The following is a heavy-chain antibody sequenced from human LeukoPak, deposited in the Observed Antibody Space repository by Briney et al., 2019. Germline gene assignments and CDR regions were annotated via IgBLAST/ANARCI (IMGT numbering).Heavy chain of an antibody. CDR2: INQDGSEK. J-gene: IGHJ4*02. D-gene: IGHD3-3*01. CDR1: GFTFNSHW. V-gene: IGHV3-7*05. Sequence: GGSLRLSCAASGFTFNSHWMSWVRQAPGKGLEWVANINQDGSEKNYVDSVKGRFTISRDNAKNSLYLQMNSLRAEDTAVYYCARVSRSESGIYWGQGTLVTVSS. CDR3: ARVSRSESGIY.